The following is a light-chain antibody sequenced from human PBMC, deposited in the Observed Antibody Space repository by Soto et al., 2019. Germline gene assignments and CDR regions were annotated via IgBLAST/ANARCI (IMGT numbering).Light chain of an antibody. Sequence: DIQMTQSPSTLSASVGARVTITCRASQSISSWLAWYQQKPGKAPKLLIYKASSLQSGVPPRFSGSGSGTEFTLIFSSLQPDDFATYCQQYYTYSGTFGQGTKVEIK. J-gene: IGKJ1*01. CDR3: QQYYTYSGT. CDR2: KAS. CDR1: QSISSW. V-gene: IGKV1-5*03.